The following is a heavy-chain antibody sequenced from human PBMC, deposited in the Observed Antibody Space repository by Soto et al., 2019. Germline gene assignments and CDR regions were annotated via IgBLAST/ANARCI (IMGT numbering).Heavy chain of an antibody. D-gene: IGHD6-19*01. CDR3: ARDPAPIGWYDY. J-gene: IGHJ4*02. V-gene: IGHV3-74*01. Sequence: GGSLRLSCAASGFTFSSYWMHWVRQAPGKGLVWVSRINSDGSSAAYADSVKGRFTISRDNAKNTLYLQMNSLRAEDTAVYYCARDPAPIGWYDYWGQGTLVTVSS. CDR1: GFTFSSYW. CDR2: INSDGSSA.